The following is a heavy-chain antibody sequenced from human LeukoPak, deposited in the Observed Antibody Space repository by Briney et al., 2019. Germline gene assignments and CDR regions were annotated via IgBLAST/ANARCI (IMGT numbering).Heavy chain of an antibody. Sequence: ASVKVSCKASGYTFTGYYMHWVRQAPGQGLEWMGWINPNSGGTNYAQKFQGRVTMTRDTSISTAYMELSRLRSDDTAVYYCASSPHWSGFLEYAFDIWGQGTMVTVSS. D-gene: IGHD3-3*01. CDR1: GYTFTGYY. V-gene: IGHV1-2*02. CDR2: INPNSGGT. CDR3: ASSPHWSGFLEYAFDI. J-gene: IGHJ3*02.